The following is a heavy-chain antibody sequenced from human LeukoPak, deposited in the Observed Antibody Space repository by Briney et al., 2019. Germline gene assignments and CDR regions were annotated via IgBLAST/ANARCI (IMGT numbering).Heavy chain of an antibody. D-gene: IGHD6-13*01. CDR3: ARESRAAAGSWFDP. J-gene: IGHJ5*02. V-gene: IGHV4-38-2*02. Sequence: SETLSLTCTVSGYSISSGYYWGWIRQPPGKGLEWIGSIYHSGSTYYNPSLKSRVTISVDTSKNQFSLKLSSVTAADTAVYYCARESRAAAGSWFDPWGQGTLVTVSS. CDR1: GYSISSGYY. CDR2: IYHSGST.